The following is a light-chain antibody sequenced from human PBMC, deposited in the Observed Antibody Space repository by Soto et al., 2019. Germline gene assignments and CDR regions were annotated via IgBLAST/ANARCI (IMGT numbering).Light chain of an antibody. J-gene: IGLJ3*02. CDR2: EVT. Sequence: QLVLTQPASVSGSPGQSITISCTGTSSDVGGYNYVSWFQQHPGKAPKLIIYEVTNRPSGVSDRFSGSKSGNTASLTISGLQAEDEADYYCSSYTRSSTWVFGGGTKVTVL. CDR3: SSYTRSSTWV. CDR1: SSDVGGYNY. V-gene: IGLV2-14*01.